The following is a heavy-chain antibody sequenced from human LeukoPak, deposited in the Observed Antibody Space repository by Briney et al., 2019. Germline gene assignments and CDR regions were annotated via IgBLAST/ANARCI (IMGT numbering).Heavy chain of an antibody. V-gene: IGHV4-38-2*01. CDR2: IYHSGST. CDR3: ARTYNWNHGRYYFEY. D-gene: IGHD1-14*01. Sequence: PSETLSLTCAVSGYSISSGYYWAWIRQPPGKGLEWIGSIYHSGSTYYNPSLKSRATISVDTSKNQFSLKLSSVTAADTAVYYCARTYNWNHGRYYFEYWGQGTLVTVSS. CDR1: GYSISSGYY. J-gene: IGHJ4*02.